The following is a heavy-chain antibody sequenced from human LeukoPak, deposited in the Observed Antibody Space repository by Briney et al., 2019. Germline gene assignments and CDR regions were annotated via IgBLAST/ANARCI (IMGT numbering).Heavy chain of an antibody. CDR1: GHTFTSYG. CDR2: ISAYNGNT. J-gene: IGHJ4*02. D-gene: IGHD3-9*01. Sequence: GASVKVSCKASGHTFTSYGISWVRQAPGQGLEWMGWISAYNGNTNYAQKLQGRVTMTTDTSTSTAYMELRSLRSDDTAVYYCAREVRYFDWPRGPNYYFDYWGQGTLVTVSS. CDR3: AREVRYFDWPRGPNYYFDY. V-gene: IGHV1-18*01.